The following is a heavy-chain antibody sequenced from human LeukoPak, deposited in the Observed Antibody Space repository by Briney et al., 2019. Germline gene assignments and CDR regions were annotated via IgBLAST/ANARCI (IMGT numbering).Heavy chain of an antibody. V-gene: IGHV3-23*01. CDR1: GFTFSSYA. Sequence: GGSLRLSCAASGFTFSSYAMSWVRQAPGKGLEWVSGISGSGGSTYYADSVKGRFTISRDNSKNTLYLQMNSLRAEDTAVYYCAKDHGSGYPHEPEYWGQGTLVTVSS. D-gene: IGHD3-22*01. J-gene: IGHJ4*02. CDR3: AKDHGSGYPHEPEY. CDR2: ISGSGGST.